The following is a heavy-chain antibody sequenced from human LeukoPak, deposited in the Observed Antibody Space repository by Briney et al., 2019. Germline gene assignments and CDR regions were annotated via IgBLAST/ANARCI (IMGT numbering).Heavy chain of an antibody. V-gene: IGHV4-39*01. CDR3: ARHEPSSFYYESRGNWFDP. Sequence: SEPLSLTCTVSGASISSRSYYWGWVRQPPGKGLEWVESIYYSGSTYYNPSLQSRVTMSVDTSNNQVSLKVTSVTAADTAVYYCARHEPSSFYYESRGNWFDPWGQGTLVTVSS. CDR2: IYYSGST. D-gene: IGHD3-22*01. J-gene: IGHJ5*02. CDR1: GASISSRSYY.